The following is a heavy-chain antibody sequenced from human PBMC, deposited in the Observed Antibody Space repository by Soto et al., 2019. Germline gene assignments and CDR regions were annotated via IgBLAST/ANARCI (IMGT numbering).Heavy chain of an antibody. CDR1: GGTFSSYA. V-gene: IGHV1-69*13. CDR3: ARDRAAGYCSGGSCYDEGSPFDP. J-gene: IGHJ5*02. Sequence: SVKVSCKASGGTFSSYAISWVRQAPGQGLEWMGGIIPIFGTANYAQKFQGRVTITADESTSTAYMELSSLRSEDTAVYYCARDRAAGYCSGGSCYDEGSPFDPWGQGTLVTVSS. D-gene: IGHD2-15*01. CDR2: IIPIFGTA.